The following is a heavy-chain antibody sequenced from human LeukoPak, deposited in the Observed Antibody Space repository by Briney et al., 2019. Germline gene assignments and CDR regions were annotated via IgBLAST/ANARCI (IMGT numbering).Heavy chain of an antibody. CDR3: ARDLGYNLDY. D-gene: IGHD1-1*01. CDR1: GFTFSSYW. V-gene: IGHV3-74*01. CDR2: ISSDGSST. J-gene: IGHJ4*02. Sequence: GGSLRLSCAASGFTFSSYWMHWVRQAPGKGLVWVSHISSDGSSTTYADSVKGRFTISRDNAKNTLYLQINSLRVEDTAEYYCARDLGYNLDYWGQGTLVTVSS.